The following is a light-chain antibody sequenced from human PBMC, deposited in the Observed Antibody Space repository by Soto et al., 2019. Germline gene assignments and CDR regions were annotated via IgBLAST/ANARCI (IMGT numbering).Light chain of an antibody. Sequence: QSVLTQPPSASLTPGQRVTISCSGSSSNIGSNYVYWYQQRTVTAPKLLIYRNNQLPSGVPDRFSGSKSGTSASLAISGLRSSDEADYYCEAFDDGLSGYAVFGGGTKLTVL. V-gene: IGLV1-47*01. CDR2: RNN. J-gene: IGLJ2*01. CDR1: SSNIGSNY. CDR3: EAFDDGLSGYAV.